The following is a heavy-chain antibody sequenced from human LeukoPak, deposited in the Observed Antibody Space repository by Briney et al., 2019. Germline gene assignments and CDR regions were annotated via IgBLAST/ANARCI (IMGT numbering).Heavy chain of an antibody. Sequence: GGSLRLSCAASGFTFSIHAMTWVRQAPRRGLEWVSAISGSGATTDYADSVKGRFTISRDNSGNMVYLQLHSLRVEDTAVYYCAKVFYGSQSYNRLVLDAWGQGTLVAVSP. J-gene: IGHJ4*02. V-gene: IGHV3-23*01. D-gene: IGHD3-10*01. CDR1: GFTFSIHA. CDR2: ISGSGATT. CDR3: AKVFYGSQSYNRLVLDA.